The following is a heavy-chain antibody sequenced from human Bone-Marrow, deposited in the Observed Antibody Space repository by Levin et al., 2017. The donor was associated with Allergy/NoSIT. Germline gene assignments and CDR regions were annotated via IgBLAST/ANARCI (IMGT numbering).Heavy chain of an antibody. CDR1: GFTFSSYG. CDR3: AKEQGYYGSGSRYWYFDL. D-gene: IGHD3-10*01. CDR2: ISYDGSNK. Sequence: GGSLRLSCAASGFTFSSYGMHWVRQAPGKGLEWVAVISYDGSNKYYADSVKGRFTISRDNSKNTLYLQMNSLRAEDTAVYYCAKEQGYYGSGSRYWYFDLWGRGTLVTVSS. J-gene: IGHJ2*01. V-gene: IGHV3-30*18.